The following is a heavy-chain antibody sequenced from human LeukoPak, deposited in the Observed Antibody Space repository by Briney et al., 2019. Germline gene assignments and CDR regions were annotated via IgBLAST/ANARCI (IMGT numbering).Heavy chain of an antibody. CDR2: IIPILGIA. D-gene: IGHD6-19*01. CDR1: GATFSSYA. J-gene: IGHJ4*02. Sequence: SVKLSCKASGATFSSYAISWVRQPPAQGLEWMGRIIPILGIANYAQKFQGRVTITADKSTSTAYMELSSLRSEDTAVYYCAGGVIAVAGTKSYFFDYWGQGTLVTVSS. V-gene: IGHV1-69*04. CDR3: AGGVIAVAGTKSYFFDY.